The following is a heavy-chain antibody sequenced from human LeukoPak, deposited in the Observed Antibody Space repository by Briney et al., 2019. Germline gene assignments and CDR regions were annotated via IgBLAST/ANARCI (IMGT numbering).Heavy chain of an antibody. CDR1: GGTFSSYA. CDR3: ARDRYCSSTSCYLNYMDV. D-gene: IGHD2-2*01. Sequence: ASVKVSCKASGGTFSSYAISWVRQAPGQGLEWMGWISAYNGNTNYAQKLQGRVTMTTDTSTSTAYMELRSLRSDDTAVYYCARDRYCSSTSCYLNYMDVWGKGTTVTVSS. CDR2: ISAYNGNT. J-gene: IGHJ6*03. V-gene: IGHV1-18*01.